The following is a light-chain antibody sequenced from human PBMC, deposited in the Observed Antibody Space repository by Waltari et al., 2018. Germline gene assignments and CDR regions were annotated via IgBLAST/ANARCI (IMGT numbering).Light chain of an antibody. CDR2: WTS. J-gene: IGKJ4*01. CDR3: QQYYSSPVT. V-gene: IGKV4-1*01. CDR1: QNVYYRSNNRNY. Sequence: DIVMTQSPDSLAVSLGETATINCKSSQNVYYRSNNRNYLAWYQQKPGQPPKLVLYWTSVRHFGVPDRFSGSGSGTDFTLTISSLQAEDVAIYYCQQYYSSPVTFGGGTKVEIK.